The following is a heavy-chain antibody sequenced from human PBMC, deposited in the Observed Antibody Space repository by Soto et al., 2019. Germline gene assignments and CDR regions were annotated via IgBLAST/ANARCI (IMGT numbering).Heavy chain of an antibody. CDR3: ARARGNCSGGSCYLYNAFDI. J-gene: IGHJ3*02. CDR1: GYTFTSYG. CDR2: INAYNGYT. V-gene: IGHV1-18*01. Sequence: QVQLVQSGAEVKKPGASVKVSCKASGYTFTSYGISWVRQAPGQGLEWMGWINAYNGYTNYAQNLQGRVTMTTDTSTSTAYMELRSLRSDDTAVYYCARARGNCSGGSCYLYNAFDIWGHGTMVTVSS. D-gene: IGHD2-15*01.